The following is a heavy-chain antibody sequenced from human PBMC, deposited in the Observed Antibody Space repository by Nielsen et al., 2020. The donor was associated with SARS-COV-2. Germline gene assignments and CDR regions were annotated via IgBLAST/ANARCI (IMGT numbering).Heavy chain of an antibody. J-gene: IGHJ6*03. V-gene: IGHV1-18*01. CDR2: ISAYNGNT. CDR3: ARDLGVVIPMSMDV. Sequence: ASVKVSCKASGYTFTSYGISWVRQAPGQGLEWMGWISAYNGNTNYAQKLQGRVTMTTDTSTSTADMELRSLRSDDTAVYYCARDLGVVIPMSMDVWGKGTTVTVSS. CDR1: GYTFTSYG. D-gene: IGHD3-22*01.